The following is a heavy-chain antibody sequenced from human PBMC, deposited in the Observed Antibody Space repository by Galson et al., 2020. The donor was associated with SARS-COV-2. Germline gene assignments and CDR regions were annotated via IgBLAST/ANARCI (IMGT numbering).Heavy chain of an antibody. D-gene: IGHD5-12*01. CDR1: GFTFSSYS. J-gene: IGHJ4*02. V-gene: IGHV3-21*01. CDR3: ASNRGYSGYDLPSPIDY. Sequence: GESLKISCAASGFTFSSYSMNWVRQAPGKGLEWVSSISSSSSYIYYADSVKGRFTISRDNAKNSLYLQMNSLRAEDTAVYYCASNRGYSGYDLPSPIDYWGQGTLVTVSS. CDR2: ISSSSSYI.